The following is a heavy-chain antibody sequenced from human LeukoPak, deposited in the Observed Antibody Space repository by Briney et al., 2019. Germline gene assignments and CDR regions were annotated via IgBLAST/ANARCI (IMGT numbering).Heavy chain of an antibody. Sequence: GGSLRLSCAASGFTVSSNYMSWVRQAPGKGLEWVSVIYPGGAVYYADSVKGRFIISRDNSKNTLSLQMNSLRAEDTAVYYCAKDLSGGYDYFDYWGQGTLVTVSS. J-gene: IGHJ4*02. CDR1: GFTVSSNY. CDR2: IYPGGAV. D-gene: IGHD5-12*01. V-gene: IGHV3-53*01. CDR3: AKDLSGGYDYFDY.